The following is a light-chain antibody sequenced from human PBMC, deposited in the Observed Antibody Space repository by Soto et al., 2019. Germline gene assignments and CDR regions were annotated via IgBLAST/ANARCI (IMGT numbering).Light chain of an antibody. CDR2: EVS. Sequence: QSVLTQPASVSGSPGQSITISCTGTSSDVGSDNLVSWYQQHPGKAPKLMIYEVSNRPSGVSNRFSGSKSGNTASLTISGLQAEDEADYYCSSYTSSNTLGVFGGGTRLTVL. CDR3: SSYTSSNTLGV. CDR1: SSDVGSDNL. V-gene: IGLV2-14*02. J-gene: IGLJ2*01.